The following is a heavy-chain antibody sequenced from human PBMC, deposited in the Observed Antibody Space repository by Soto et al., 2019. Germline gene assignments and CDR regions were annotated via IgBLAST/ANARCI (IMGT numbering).Heavy chain of an antibody. J-gene: IGHJ6*02. CDR1: GFTFSNYT. V-gene: IGHV3-21*06. CDR3: ARDLSPYSTSYNFYGLDV. Sequence: GGSLRLSCAASGFTFSNYTMNWVRQAPGKGLEWVSSISSSRNFIYYADSVQGRFSISRDNAKSSLYLQMNSLRAEDTAVYYCARDLSPYSTSYNFYGLDVWGQGTTVTVS. D-gene: IGHD6-6*01. CDR2: ISSSRNFI.